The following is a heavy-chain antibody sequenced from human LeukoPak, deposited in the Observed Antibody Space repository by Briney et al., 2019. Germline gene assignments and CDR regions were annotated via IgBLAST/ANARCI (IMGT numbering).Heavy chain of an antibody. V-gene: IGHV1-8*01. D-gene: IGHD2-21*02. CDR3: ARRIVVVTAILRRLDAFDI. CDR2: MNPNSGNT. CDR1: GYTFTSYD. Sequence: GASVKVSCKASGYTFTSYDINWVRQATGQGLEWMGWMNPNSGNTGYAQKFQGRVTMTRNTSISTAYMELSSLRSEDTAVYYCARRIVVVTAILRRLDAFDIWGQGTMVTVSS. J-gene: IGHJ3*02.